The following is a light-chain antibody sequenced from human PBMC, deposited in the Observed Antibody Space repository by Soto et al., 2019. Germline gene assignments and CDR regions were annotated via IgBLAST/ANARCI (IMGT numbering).Light chain of an antibody. CDR2: GAS. CDR1: QTVTNNY. Sequence: EFVLTQSPGTLSLSPGERATVSCRASQTVTNNYLAWYQQKPGQAPRLLIYGASSRATGIPDRFSGSGSGTDFTLTISRLEPEDFAVYYCQQYGSSLITFGQGTRLE. J-gene: IGKJ5*01. V-gene: IGKV3-20*01. CDR3: QQYGSSLIT.